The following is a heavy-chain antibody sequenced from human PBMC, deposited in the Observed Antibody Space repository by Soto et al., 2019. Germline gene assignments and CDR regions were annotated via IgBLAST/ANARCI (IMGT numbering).Heavy chain of an antibody. D-gene: IGHD6-25*01. CDR3: SSSAAYGSGWRI. CDR2: IKSKTDGGTT. CDR1: GFTFSNAW. V-gene: IGHV3-15*01. Sequence: EVQLVESGGGLVRPGGSLRLSCAASGFTFSNAWMSWVRQAPGKGLEWVGRIKSKTDGGTTDYAAPVKGRFTISRDDSKNTLYLQMYTQKTVVPAVYYCSSSAAYGSGWRIWGQGTMVTVSS. J-gene: IGHJ3*02.